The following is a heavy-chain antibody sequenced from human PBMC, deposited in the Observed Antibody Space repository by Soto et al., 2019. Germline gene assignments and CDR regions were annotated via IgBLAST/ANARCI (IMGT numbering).Heavy chain of an antibody. V-gene: IGHV4-59*08. CDR3: AKNWNWGSLVH. J-gene: IGHJ4*02. CDR1: GDSISTDY. D-gene: IGHD7-27*01. CDR2: IYYGGST. Sequence: LSETLSLTCTVSGDSISTDYWSWIRQSPGKGLEWIGFIYYGGSTNYNPSLKIRVTISVDTPKNQFSLKLSSVTAADTAVYYCAKNWNWGSLVHWGQGTLVTVS.